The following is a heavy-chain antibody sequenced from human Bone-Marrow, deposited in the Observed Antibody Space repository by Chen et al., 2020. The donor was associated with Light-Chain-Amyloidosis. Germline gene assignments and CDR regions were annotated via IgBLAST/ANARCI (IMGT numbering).Heavy chain of an antibody. CDR3: VRDVTPTAVARYFDY. V-gene: IGHV3-74*01. D-gene: IGHD2-21*02. CDR2: IHSEGTST. J-gene: IGHJ4*02. Sequence: EGQLVESGREVVEPGGSLSLSCAASGFECSHYWMHWVRQAPGKGLVWVSRIHSEGTSTAYAESVKGRLTISRDNAKNTVYLQMNSLRVEDTAMYFCVRDVTPTAVARYFDYWGQGTPVTVSS. CDR1: GFECSHYW.